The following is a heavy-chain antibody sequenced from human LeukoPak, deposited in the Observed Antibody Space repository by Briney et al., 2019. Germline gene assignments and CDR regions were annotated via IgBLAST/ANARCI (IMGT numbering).Heavy chain of an antibody. Sequence: PETLSLTCAVYGGSFSGYYWSWIRQPPGKGLEWIGEINHSGSTNYNPSLMSRVTISVDTSKNQFSLRLNSVSAADTAVYYCARTSVAGSSRYYYGMDVWGQGTTVTVSS. CDR1: GGSFSGYY. D-gene: IGHD6-19*01. CDR2: INHSGST. CDR3: ARTSVAGSSRYYYGMDV. V-gene: IGHV4-34*01. J-gene: IGHJ6*02.